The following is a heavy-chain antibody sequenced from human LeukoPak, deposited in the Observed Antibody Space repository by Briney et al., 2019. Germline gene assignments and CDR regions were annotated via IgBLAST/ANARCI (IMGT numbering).Heavy chain of an antibody. D-gene: IGHD6-19*01. CDR2: IYYSGST. J-gene: IGHJ4*02. CDR3: ARHAVEQWLVYFDH. CDR1: GGSISSSTYY. V-gene: IGHV4-39*01. Sequence: SETLSLTCTVSGGSISSSTYYWGWIRQPPGRGLEWIGTIYYSGSTYYNPSLQSRVTISLDTSKNEFSLKLTSVTAPDTATYYCARHAVEQWLVYFDHWGQGTPVTVSS.